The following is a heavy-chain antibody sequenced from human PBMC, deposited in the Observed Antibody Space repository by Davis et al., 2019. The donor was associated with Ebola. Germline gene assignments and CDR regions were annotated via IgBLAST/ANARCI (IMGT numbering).Heavy chain of an antibody. CDR3: VKWEPHYDRMGAFDL. V-gene: IGHV3-64D*06. Sequence: PGGSLRLSCSASGFTFNNYAMHWVRQAPGRGLDFVSGINDNGGTTHYADSVKGRFTISRDDSRSTVYLQMSSLTVGDTALYYCVKWEPHYDRMGAFDLWGQGTMVTVSS. J-gene: IGHJ3*01. CDR1: GFTFNNYA. CDR2: INDNGGTT. D-gene: IGHD3-22*01.